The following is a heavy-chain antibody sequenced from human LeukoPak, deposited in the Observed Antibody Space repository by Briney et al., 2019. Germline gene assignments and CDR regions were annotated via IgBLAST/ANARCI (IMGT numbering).Heavy chain of an antibody. D-gene: IGHD1-1*01. V-gene: IGHV3-23*01. CDR3: AKGSLDGRPIYYYAMDL. CDR2: ISGSGGTT. CDR1: GFTFSSFA. J-gene: IGHJ6*02. Sequence: PGGSLRLSCAASGFTFSSFAMSWVRQAPGKGLEWVSTISGSGGTTYYADSVKGRFTISRDKSKNTLYLQMNSLRAEDTAVYYCAKGSLDGRPIYYYAMDLWGQGTTVTVSS.